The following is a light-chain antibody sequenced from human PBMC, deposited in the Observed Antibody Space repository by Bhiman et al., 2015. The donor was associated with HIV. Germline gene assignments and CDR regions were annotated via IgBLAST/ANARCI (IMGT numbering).Light chain of an antibody. CDR3: SSLTSSITYV. CDR2: GKT. J-gene: IGLJ1*01. CDR1: RSNIGAGYD. Sequence: QSVLTQPPSVSGAPGQRVTISCAGTRSNIGAGYDVHWYQHLPGTAPKLLIYGKTNRPSGVPDRFSGSKSGNTASLTISGLQAEDEADYYCSSLTSSITYVFGTGTNVTVL. V-gene: IGLV1-40*01.